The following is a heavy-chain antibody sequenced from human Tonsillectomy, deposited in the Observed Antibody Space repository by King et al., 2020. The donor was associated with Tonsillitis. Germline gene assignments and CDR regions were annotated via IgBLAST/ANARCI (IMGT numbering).Heavy chain of an antibody. CDR3: ARDGDDYYDSSGYYDY. J-gene: IGHJ4*02. CDR1: GGSICSYY. D-gene: IGHD3-22*01. Sequence: QVQLQESGPGLVKPSETLSLTCTVSGGSICSYYWSWIRQPAGKGLEWIGRIYTSGSTNYNPSLKSRVTMSVDTSKNQFSLKLSSVTAADTAVYYCARDGDDYYDSSGYYDYWGQGTLVTVSS. V-gene: IGHV4-4*07. CDR2: IYTSGST.